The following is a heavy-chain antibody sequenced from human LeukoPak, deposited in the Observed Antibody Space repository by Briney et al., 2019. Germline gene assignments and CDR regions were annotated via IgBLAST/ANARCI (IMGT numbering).Heavy chain of an antibody. CDR3: ARALLRGGGPTYDY. CDR1: GGSIITYQ. V-gene: IGHV4-59*01. D-gene: IGHD2-15*01. Sequence: PSETLSLTCTLSGGSIITYQWTWIRQTPRKRLEWIGYNYHGGTTNYNPSLKGRTTISVDMSRNQFSLRMTSVTAADTAVYYCARALLRGGGPTYDYWGQGTLVAVSS. CDR2: NYHGGTT. J-gene: IGHJ4*02.